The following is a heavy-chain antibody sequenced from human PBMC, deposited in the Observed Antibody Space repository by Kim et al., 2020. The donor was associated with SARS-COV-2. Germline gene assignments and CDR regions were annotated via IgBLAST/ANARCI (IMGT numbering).Heavy chain of an antibody. CDR2: IKSKAVGGTT. D-gene: IGHD2-2*01. J-gene: IGHJ4*02. Sequence: GGSLRLSCAVSGFPFRDAWMSWVRQAPGKGLEWVGRIKSKAVGGTTDYAAPVKGRFTISRDDSENMLYLQMNTLKTEDTAVYYCTADRGVPADCWGQGTLVTVSS. CDR3: TADRGVPADC. CDR1: GFPFRDAW. V-gene: IGHV3-15*01.